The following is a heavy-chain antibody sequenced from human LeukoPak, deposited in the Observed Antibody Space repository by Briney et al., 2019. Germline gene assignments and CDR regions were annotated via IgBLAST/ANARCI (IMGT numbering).Heavy chain of an antibody. D-gene: IGHD3-16*01. CDR3: TTAPAAYTFDS. CDR1: GFTFNNAW. V-gene: IGHV3-15*01. Sequence: GGSLRLSRAASGFTFNNAWMSWVRQAPGKGLEWIGRIKSITDGGTTVYAAPVKDRFTISRDDSKNTLYLQMNSLKTEDTAVYYCTTAPAAYTFDSWGQGTLVTVSS. J-gene: IGHJ4*02. CDR2: IKSITDGGTT.